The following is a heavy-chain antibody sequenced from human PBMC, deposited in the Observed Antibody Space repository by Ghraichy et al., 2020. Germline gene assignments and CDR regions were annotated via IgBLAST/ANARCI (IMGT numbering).Heavy chain of an antibody. V-gene: IGHV4-34*01. CDR3: ARGLAWGGFDY. J-gene: IGHJ4*02. Sequence: SETLSLTCAVYGGSFSGYYWSWIRQPPGQGLEWIGEINHSGSTNYNPSLKSRVTISVDTSKNQFSLKLSSVTAADTAVYYCARGLAWGGFDYWGQGTLVTVSS. D-gene: IGHD3-16*01. CDR1: GGSFSGYY. CDR2: INHSGST.